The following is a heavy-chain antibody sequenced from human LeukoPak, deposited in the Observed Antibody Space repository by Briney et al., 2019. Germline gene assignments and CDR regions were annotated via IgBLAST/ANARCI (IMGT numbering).Heavy chain of an antibody. V-gene: IGHV3-48*03. CDR1: GFTFSSYE. CDR2: ISSSGSTI. D-gene: IGHD3-10*01. CDR3: ARAAITMVRGVIPSFDY. J-gene: IGHJ4*02. Sequence: HPGGSPRLSCAASGFTFSSYEMNWVRQAPGKGLEWVSYISSSGSTIYYADSVKGRFTISRDNAKNSLYLQMNSLRAEDTAVYYCARAAITMVRGVIPSFDYWGQGTLVTVSS.